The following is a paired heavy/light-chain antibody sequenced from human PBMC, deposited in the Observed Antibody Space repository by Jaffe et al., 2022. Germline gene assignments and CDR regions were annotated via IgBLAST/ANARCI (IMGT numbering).Heavy chain of an antibody. Sequence: EVQLVESGGGLVQPGGSLRLSCAASGFTFTNYWMSWVRQAPGKGLEWVANIDQDGSRKYYVDSVKGRFAISRDNAKNSLYLQMNSLRAEDTAVYYCARVRTVTIFGVVIMSYFDYWGQGTLVTVSS. CDR1: GFTFTNYW. J-gene: IGHJ4*02. CDR2: IDQDGSRK. V-gene: IGHV3-7*01. CDR3: ARVRTVTIFGVVIMSYFDY. D-gene: IGHD3-3*01.
Light chain of an antibody. Sequence: QSALTQPASVSGSPGQSITISCTGTSSDVGGYNYVSWYQQHPGKAPKLMIYEVSNRPSGVSNRFSGSKSGNTASLTISGLQAEDEADYYCTSYTRSSTLGVFGGGTKLTVL. CDR2: EVS. J-gene: IGLJ2*01. CDR1: SSDVGGYNY. CDR3: TSYTRSSTLGV. V-gene: IGLV2-14*01.